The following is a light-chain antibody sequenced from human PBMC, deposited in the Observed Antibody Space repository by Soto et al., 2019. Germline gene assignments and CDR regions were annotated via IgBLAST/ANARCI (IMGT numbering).Light chain of an antibody. J-gene: IGKJ5*01. Sequence: DIVITQSPLSLPVTPGEPASISCRSSQSLLHSNGYNYLDWYLQKPGQSPQLLIYLGSNRASGVPDRFSGSGSGTDFTFTISSLQPEDIATYYCQQYSHLITFGQGTRLEIK. CDR3: QQYSHLIT. V-gene: IGKV2-28*01. CDR2: LGS. CDR1: QSLLHSNGYNY.